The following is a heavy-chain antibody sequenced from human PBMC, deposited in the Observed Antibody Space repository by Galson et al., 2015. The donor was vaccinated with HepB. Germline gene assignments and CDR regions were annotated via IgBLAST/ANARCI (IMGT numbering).Heavy chain of an antibody. V-gene: IGHV3-30*03. D-gene: IGHD6-13*01. CDR2: ISYDGSNK. Sequence: SLRLSCAASGFTFSSYGMHWVRQAPGKGLEWVAVISYDGSNKYYADSVKGRFTISRDNSKNTLYLQMNSLRAEDTAVYYCATDRRKQRRRIGYRSNWHFDYCGQGALVTVSS. CDR3: ATDRRKQRRRIGYRSNWHFDY. J-gene: IGHJ4*02. CDR1: GFTFSSYG.